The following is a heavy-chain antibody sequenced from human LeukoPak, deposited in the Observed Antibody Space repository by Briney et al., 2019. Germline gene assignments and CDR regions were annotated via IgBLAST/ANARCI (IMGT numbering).Heavy chain of an antibody. V-gene: IGHV3-30*02. CDR3: ARGVGRLRYVDWSQP. CDR2: IRYDGSNK. J-gene: IGHJ5*02. Sequence: PGGSLRLSCAASGFTFSSYGMHWVRQAPGKGLEWVAFIRYDGSNKYYADSVKGRFTISRDNSKNTLYLQMNSLRAEDTAVYYCARGVGRLRYVDWSQPWGQGTLVIVSS. D-gene: IGHD3-9*01. CDR1: GFTFSSYG.